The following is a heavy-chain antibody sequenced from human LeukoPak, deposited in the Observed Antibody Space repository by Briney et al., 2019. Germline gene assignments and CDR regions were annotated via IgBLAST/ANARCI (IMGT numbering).Heavy chain of an antibody. V-gene: IGHV3-53*01. D-gene: IGHD6-6*01. Sequence: PGGSLRLSCAASGFTVSSNYMSWVRQAPGKGLEWVSVIYSGGSTYYADSVKGRFTISRDNSKNTLYLQINSLRAEDTAAYYCARDKYSSSSPYFDYWGQGTLVTVSS. J-gene: IGHJ4*02. CDR3: ARDKYSSSSPYFDY. CDR1: GFTVSSNY. CDR2: IYSGGST.